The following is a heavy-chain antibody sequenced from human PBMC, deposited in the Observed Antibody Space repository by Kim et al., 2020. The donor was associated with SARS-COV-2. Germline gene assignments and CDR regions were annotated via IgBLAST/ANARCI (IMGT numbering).Heavy chain of an antibody. V-gene: IGHV3-30-3*01. D-gene: IGHD3-10*01. Sequence: GGSLRLSCAASGFTFSSYAMHWVRQAPGKGLEWVAVISYDGSNKYYADSVKGRFTISRHNSKNTLYLQMNSLRAEDTAVYYCARDPSITMVRGVRFDYWGQGTLVTVSS. CDR3: ARDPSITMVRGVRFDY. J-gene: IGHJ4*02. CDR2: ISYDGSNK. CDR1: GFTFSSYA.